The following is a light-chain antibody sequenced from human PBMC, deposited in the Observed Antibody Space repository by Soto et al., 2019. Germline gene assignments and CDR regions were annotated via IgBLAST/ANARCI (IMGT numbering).Light chain of an antibody. Sequence: EILMTQSPATLSLSPGEGATLSCRASQSVGSNLAWYQQKPGQAPRIIIFGASGRATGIPDRFSGSGSGTDFTLTISSLEPEDFAVYYCQQRSNWPLITFGQGTRLEI. J-gene: IGKJ5*01. V-gene: IGKV3-11*01. CDR1: QSVGSN. CDR3: QQRSNWPLIT. CDR2: GAS.